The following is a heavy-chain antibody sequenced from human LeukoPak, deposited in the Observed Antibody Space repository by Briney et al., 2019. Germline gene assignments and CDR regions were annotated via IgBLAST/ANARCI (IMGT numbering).Heavy chain of an antibody. CDR3: ARVGGYCSGGSCYSGYFDY. Sequence: GASVTVSCKASGYTFTSYGISWVRQAPGQGLEWMGWISAYNGNTNYAQKLQGRVTMTTDTSTSTAYMDLRSLRSDDTAVYYCARVGGYCSGGSCYSGYFDYWGQGTLVTVSS. CDR1: GYTFTSYG. V-gene: IGHV1-18*01. D-gene: IGHD2-15*01. J-gene: IGHJ4*02. CDR2: ISAYNGNT.